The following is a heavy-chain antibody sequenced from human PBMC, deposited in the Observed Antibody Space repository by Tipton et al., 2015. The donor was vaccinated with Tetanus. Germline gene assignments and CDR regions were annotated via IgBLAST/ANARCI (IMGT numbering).Heavy chain of an antibody. J-gene: IGHJ1*01. CDR2: IYINGRN. CDR1: GDSLKNYY. CDR3: AGVTAQRTELYFEH. Sequence: TLSLTCSVTGDSLKNYYWSWIRQSAGKGPEWIGRIYINGRNNYNPSLKSRVTMSIDKSKNQFSLNQRSVTAADTAVYYCAGVTAQRTELYFEHWGQGTQVTVSS. D-gene: IGHD2-8*02. V-gene: IGHV4-4*07.